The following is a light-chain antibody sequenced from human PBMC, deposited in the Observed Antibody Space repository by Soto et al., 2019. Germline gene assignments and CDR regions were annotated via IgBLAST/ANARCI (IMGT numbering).Light chain of an antibody. Sequence: DIQMTQSPSTLSVSVGDRVTITCGASQTISSWLAWYQQKPGKAPKVLIYKASTLKSGVPSRFRGSGSATEFTLTISSLQTDDFATYYCQHYNSYSEAFGQGTKVDI. J-gene: IGKJ1*01. V-gene: IGKV1-5*03. CDR2: KAS. CDR1: QTISSW. CDR3: QHYNSYSEA.